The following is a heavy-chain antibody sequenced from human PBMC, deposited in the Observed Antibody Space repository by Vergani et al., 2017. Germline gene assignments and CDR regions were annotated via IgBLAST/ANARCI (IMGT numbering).Heavy chain of an antibody. CDR1: GYTFTDYW. D-gene: IGHD5-24*01. Sequence: EVQLVQSGAEVKKPGESLKISCEGSGYTFTDYWVGWVRQKPGKGQEWMGVVYARDSITRYSLSFEGQVTISADKSINTAYLQWGSLRASDTAVYYCGRLEMDQFLSKESRWYFDFWGRGTLVTVSS. CDR2: VYARDSIT. CDR3: GRLEMDQFLSKESRWYFDF. J-gene: IGHJ2*01. V-gene: IGHV5-51*01.